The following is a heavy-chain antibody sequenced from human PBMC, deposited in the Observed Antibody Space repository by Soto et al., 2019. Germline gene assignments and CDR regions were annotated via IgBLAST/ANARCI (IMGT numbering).Heavy chain of an antibody. D-gene: IGHD2-2*01. CDR2: ISGSGGST. CDR3: AKDIVVVPAAPGYFDY. Sequence: GSLRLSCAASGFTFSSYAMSWVRQAPGKGLEWVSAISGSGGSTYYADSVKGRFTISRDNSKNTLYLQMNSLRAEDTAVYYCAKDIVVVPAAPGYFDYWGQGTLVTVSS. CDR1: GFTFSSYA. J-gene: IGHJ4*02. V-gene: IGHV3-23*01.